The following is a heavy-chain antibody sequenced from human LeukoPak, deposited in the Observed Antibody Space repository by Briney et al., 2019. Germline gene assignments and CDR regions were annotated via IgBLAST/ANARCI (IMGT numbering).Heavy chain of an antibody. CDR1: GFNLSSYS. D-gene: IGHD6-6*01. J-gene: IGHJ4*02. CDR3: ARISRSHDYDY. CDR2: ISSYGGST. Sequence: GSLGLSCAASGFNLSSYSMHWVRQAPGKGLEYVSAISSYGGSTYYANSVKDRFTISRDNSKNTVYLQMGSLRTEDMAVYYCARISRSHDYDYWGQGTLVTVSS. V-gene: IGHV3-64*01.